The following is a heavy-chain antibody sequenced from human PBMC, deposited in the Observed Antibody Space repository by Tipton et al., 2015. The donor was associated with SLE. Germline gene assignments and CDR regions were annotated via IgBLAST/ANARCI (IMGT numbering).Heavy chain of an antibody. J-gene: IGHJ5*02. CDR3: ARASNYYDYNYFDP. V-gene: IGHV4-61*02. CDR2: IYTSGNT. D-gene: IGHD3-22*01. Sequence: TRSLTCTVSGGSISSTNYFWTWIRQPAGKGLEWIGRIYTSGNTNYNPSLQSRVNISIDTSKNQFSLKLSSVTAADTAVYFCARASNYYDYNYFDPWGQGTLVTVSS. CDR1: GGSISSTNYF.